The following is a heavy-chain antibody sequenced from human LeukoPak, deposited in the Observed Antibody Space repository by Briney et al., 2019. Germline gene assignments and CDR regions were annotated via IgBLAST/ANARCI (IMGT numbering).Heavy chain of an antibody. J-gene: IGHJ4*02. CDR3: ASGSWFGEYPFDY. V-gene: IGHV4-61*02. D-gene: IGHD3-10*01. CDR1: GGSISSGSYY. CDR2: IYTSGST. Sequence: PSETLSLTCTVSGGSISSGSYYWSWIRQPAGEGLEWIGRIYTSGSTNYNPSLKSRVTISVDTSKNQFSLKLSSVTAADTAVYYCASGSWFGEYPFDYWGQGTLVTVSS.